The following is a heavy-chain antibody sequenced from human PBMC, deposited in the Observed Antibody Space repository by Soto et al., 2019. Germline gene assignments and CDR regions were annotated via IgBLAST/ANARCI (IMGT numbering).Heavy chain of an antibody. V-gene: IGHV3-30*18. Sequence: PGGSLRLSCAAPGFTFSSYGMHWVRQAPGKGLEWVAVISYDGSNKYYADSVKGRFTISRDNSKNTLYLQMNSLRAEDTAVYYCAKDWRDYDILTGYDFRYYGMDVWGQGTTVTVSS. CDR1: GFTFSSYG. J-gene: IGHJ6*02. CDR2: ISYDGSNK. D-gene: IGHD3-9*01. CDR3: AKDWRDYDILTGYDFRYYGMDV.